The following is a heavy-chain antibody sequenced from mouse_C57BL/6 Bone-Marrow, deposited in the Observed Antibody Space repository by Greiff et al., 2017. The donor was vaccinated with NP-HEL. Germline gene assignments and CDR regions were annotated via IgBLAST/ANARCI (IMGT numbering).Heavy chain of an antibody. Sequence: QVQLQQPGAELVRPGTSVKLSCKASGYTFPSYWMHWVKQRPGQGLEWIGVIDPSDSYTNYNQKFKGKATLTVDTSSSTAYMQLSSLTSEDSAVYYCARWAFAYWGQGTLVTVSA. CDR2: IDPSDSYT. CDR3: ARWAFAY. V-gene: IGHV1-59*01. J-gene: IGHJ3*01. CDR1: GYTFPSYW.